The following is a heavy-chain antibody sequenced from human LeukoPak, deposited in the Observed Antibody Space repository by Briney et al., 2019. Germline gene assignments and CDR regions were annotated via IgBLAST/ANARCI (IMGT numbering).Heavy chain of an antibody. CDR3: ASFEVGA. V-gene: IGHV1-2*06. J-gene: IGHJ5*02. CDR2: INPNSGDT. D-gene: IGHD3-10*01. Sequence: ASVKVSCKASEYTFTYFDLHWVRQAPGQGPEWMGRINPNSGDTNYAQKFQGRVTMTRDTSISTAYMELNRVRSDDTAVYYCASFEVGAWGQGTLVTVSS. CDR1: EYTFTYFD.